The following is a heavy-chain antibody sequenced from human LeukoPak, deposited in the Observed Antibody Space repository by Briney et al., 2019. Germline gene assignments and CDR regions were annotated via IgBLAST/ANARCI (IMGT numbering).Heavy chain of an antibody. V-gene: IGHV3-23*01. CDR3: AKDHYDILTGYYKGLPYFDY. J-gene: IGHJ4*02. Sequence: PGGSLRLSCAASGLTFSSYAMSWVRQAPGEGLEWVSAISGSGGSTYYADSVKGRFTISRDNSKNTLYLQMNSLRAEDTAVYYCAKDHYDILTGYYKGLPYFDYWGQGTLVTVSS. D-gene: IGHD3-9*01. CDR1: GLTFSSYA. CDR2: ISGSGGST.